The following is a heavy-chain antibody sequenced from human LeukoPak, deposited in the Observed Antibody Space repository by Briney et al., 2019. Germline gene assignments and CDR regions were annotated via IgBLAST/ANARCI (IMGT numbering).Heavy chain of an antibody. Sequence: SETLSLSCTVSGGSISSYYWGWIRQPPGKGLEWIGYIYYSGSTNYNPSLKSRVTISVDTSKNQFSLKLSSVTAADTAVYYCASGTVTTLGQYYYYYYMDVWGKGTTVTISS. V-gene: IGHV4-59*08. J-gene: IGHJ6*03. CDR3: ASGTVTTLGQYYYYYYMDV. D-gene: IGHD4-17*01. CDR1: GGSISSYY. CDR2: IYYSGST.